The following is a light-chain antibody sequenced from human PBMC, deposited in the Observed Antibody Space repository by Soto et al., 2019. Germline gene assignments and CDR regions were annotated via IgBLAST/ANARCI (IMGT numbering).Light chain of an antibody. CDR3: QQFKTYPIT. Sequence: DIQMTQSPSTLSASLGAKVTITCRASQSIGTLLAWYQQTPGRAPNLLIYDASSLQSGVPSRFSGSGSGTEFTLTISSLQPDDLATYFCQQFKTYPITFGQGTRLEIK. CDR1: QSIGTL. J-gene: IGKJ5*01. CDR2: DAS. V-gene: IGKV1-5*01.